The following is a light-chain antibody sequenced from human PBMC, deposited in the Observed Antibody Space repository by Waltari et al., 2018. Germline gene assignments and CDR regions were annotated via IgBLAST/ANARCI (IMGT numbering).Light chain of an antibody. Sequence: ETVLTQSPATLSLSPGERATLSCRASRSVCTHLDWYQHRPGQAPRILIYDASKRATGIPARFSGSGSGTDFTLTITSLDPEDFAVYYCQQRSNWWTFGQGTKVEIK. J-gene: IGKJ1*01. CDR2: DAS. V-gene: IGKV3-11*01. CDR1: RSVCTH. CDR3: QQRSNWWT.